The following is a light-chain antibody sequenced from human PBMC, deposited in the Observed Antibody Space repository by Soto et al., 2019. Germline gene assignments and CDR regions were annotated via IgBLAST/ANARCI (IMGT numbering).Light chain of an antibody. Sequence: QSVSTQPPSVSAAPGQKVTISCSGSSSNIGNNYVSWYQQLPGTAPKLLIYDNNKRPSGIPDRFSGSKSGTSATLGITGLQTGDEADYYCGTWDSSLSAHAVFGGGTQLTVL. CDR2: DNN. V-gene: IGLV1-51*01. CDR1: SSNIGNNY. CDR3: GTWDSSLSAHAV. J-gene: IGLJ7*01.